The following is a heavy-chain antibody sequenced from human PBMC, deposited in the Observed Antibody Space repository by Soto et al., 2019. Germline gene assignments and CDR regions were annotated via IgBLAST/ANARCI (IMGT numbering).Heavy chain of an antibody. CDR1: GFTFSSYS. J-gene: IGHJ4*02. CDR3: ARLSSSYGDPFDY. D-gene: IGHD4-17*01. Sequence: GGSLRLSCAASGFTFSSYSMNWVRQAPGKGLEWVSYISSSSSTIYYADSVKGRFTISRDNAKNSLYLQMNSLRAEDTAVYYCARLSSSYGDPFDYWGQGTLVTVSS. CDR2: ISSSSSTI. V-gene: IGHV3-48*01.